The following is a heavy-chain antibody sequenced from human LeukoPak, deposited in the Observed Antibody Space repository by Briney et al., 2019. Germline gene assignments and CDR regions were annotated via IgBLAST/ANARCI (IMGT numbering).Heavy chain of an antibody. CDR2: FNPNSGGT. Sequence: ASVTVSCKASGYTFTGYYMHWVRQAPGQGLEWMGWFNPNSGGTNYARKFQGRVTMTRDTSISTAYMELSRLRSDDTAVYYCARSEAGFGDPRGWFDPWGQGTLVTVSS. CDR3: ARSEAGFGDPRGWFDP. D-gene: IGHD3-10*01. J-gene: IGHJ5*02. CDR1: GYTFTGYY. V-gene: IGHV1-2*02.